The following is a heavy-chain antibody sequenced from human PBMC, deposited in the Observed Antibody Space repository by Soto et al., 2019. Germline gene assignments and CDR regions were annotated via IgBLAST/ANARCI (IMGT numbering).Heavy chain of an antibody. CDR1: GATFSSYV. V-gene: IGHV1-69*01. CDR3: ARVLVLVPAAQIYYYGMDV. Sequence: SLKVSCKASGATFSSYVISWVRQAPGQGLEWMGGIIPIFGTSNYAQKFQGRVMITADESTSTAYMELSSLRSEDTAVYYCARVLVLVPAAQIYYYGMDVWGQGTTVTVS. D-gene: IGHD2-2*01. J-gene: IGHJ6*02. CDR2: IIPIFGTS.